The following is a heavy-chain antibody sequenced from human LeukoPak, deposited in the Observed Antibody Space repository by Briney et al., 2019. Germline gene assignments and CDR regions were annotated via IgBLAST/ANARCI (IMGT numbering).Heavy chain of an antibody. V-gene: IGHV3-53*01. CDR1: GFIVTGNY. J-gene: IGHJ5*02. CDR2: IGGGST. Sequence: GGSLRLSCAASGFIVTGNYMNWVRQAPGKGLEWVSVIGGGSTYYADSVKGRFTVSRDNSKNTLYLQMNSLRADDTAVYYCAKDYRAHPLRPNWFDLWGQGTLVTVSS. D-gene: IGHD1-26*01. CDR3: AKDYRAHPLRPNWFDL.